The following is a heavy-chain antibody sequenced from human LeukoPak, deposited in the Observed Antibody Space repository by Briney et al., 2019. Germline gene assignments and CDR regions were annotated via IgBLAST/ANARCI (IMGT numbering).Heavy chain of an antibody. J-gene: IGHJ2*01. CDR3: ARDGLAAATLHWNFDL. CDR2: IRYDGSNK. CDR1: GFTFSSYG. Sequence: GGSLRLSCAASGFTFSSYGMHWVRQAPGKGLEWVAFIRYDGSNKYYADSVKGRFTVSRDNAKNSLSLQMNSLRAEDTAVYYCARDGLAAATLHWNFDLWGRGTLVTVSS. V-gene: IGHV3-30*02. D-gene: IGHD2-15*01.